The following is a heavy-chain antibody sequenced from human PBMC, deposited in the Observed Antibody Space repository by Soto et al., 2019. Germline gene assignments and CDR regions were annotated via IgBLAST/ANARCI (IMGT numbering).Heavy chain of an antibody. D-gene: IGHD5-18*01. V-gene: IGHV4-39*01. CDR3: ANHGYSYGYMDWDY. CDR2: IYYSGNT. Sequence: QLQLQESGPGLVKPSETLSLTGTVSGVSISSNNYYWGWIRKPPGKGLEWIGSIYYSGNTYYNPSLKSRVTISVDTSKNQFSLKLNSMTAADTAVYYCANHGYSYGYMDWDYWAQGTLVTVSS. CDR1: GVSISSNNYY. J-gene: IGHJ4*01.